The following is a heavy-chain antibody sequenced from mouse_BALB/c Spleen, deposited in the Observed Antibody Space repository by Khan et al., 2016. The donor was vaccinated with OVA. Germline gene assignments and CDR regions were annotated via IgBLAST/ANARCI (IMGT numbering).Heavy chain of an antibody. J-gene: IGHJ2*01. CDR2: ISGDSNTT. V-gene: IGHV5-17*02. D-gene: IGHD1-1*01. CDR3: ATSYFYGYYFDY. Sequence: ELVESGGGLVQPGGSRKLSCAASGFTFNSYGMHWIRQAPEKGLEWVAYISGDSNTTHYADTVKGRFTISRDNPKNTLFLQMTSLMSEDTAMYYCATSYFYGYYFDYWGPGTTLTVS. CDR1: GFTFNSYG.